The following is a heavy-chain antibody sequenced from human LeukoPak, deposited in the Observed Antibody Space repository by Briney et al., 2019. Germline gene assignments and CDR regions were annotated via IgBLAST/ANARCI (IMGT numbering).Heavy chain of an antibody. CDR3: ARDVGSGSYYNNYFDY. CDR1: GGSISSSNW. V-gene: IGHV4-4*02. CDR2: IYHSGST. D-gene: IGHD3-10*01. J-gene: IGHJ4*02. Sequence: PSGTLSLTCAVSGGSISSSNWWSWVRQPPGKGLEWIWEIYHSGSTNYNPSLKSRVTISVDKSKNQFSLKLSSVTAADTAVYYCARDVGSGSYYNNYFDYWGQGTLVTVSS.